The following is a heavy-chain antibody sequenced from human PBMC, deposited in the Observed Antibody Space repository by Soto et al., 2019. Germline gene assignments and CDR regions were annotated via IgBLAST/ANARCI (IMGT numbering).Heavy chain of an antibody. V-gene: IGHV1-3*01. D-gene: IGHD3-10*01. CDR1: GDTFISYA. CDR3: SRVDPGETSPFDH. Sequence: GASVKVSCKASGDTFISYAMHCVRQAPGQRLEWMGWINAGNGNTKYSQSFQGRVTMTRDTSTSTVYMEVSSLRSEDTAVYYCSRVDPGETSPFDHWGQGTLVTVSS. J-gene: IGHJ4*02. CDR2: INAGNGNT.